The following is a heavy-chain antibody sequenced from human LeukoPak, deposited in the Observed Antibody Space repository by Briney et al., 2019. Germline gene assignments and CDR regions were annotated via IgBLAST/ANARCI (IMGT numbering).Heavy chain of an antibody. D-gene: IGHD4-11*01. CDR1: GYSISSGHY. Sequence: SETLSLTCTVSGYSISSGHYWGWIRQPPGKGLEWIGSIYHSGSTYYNPSLKSRVTISVDTSKNQFSLKLSSVTAADTAVYYCAFSTVTHNTFDYWGQGTLVTVSS. J-gene: IGHJ4*02. CDR3: AFSTVTHNTFDY. V-gene: IGHV4-38-2*02. CDR2: IYHSGST.